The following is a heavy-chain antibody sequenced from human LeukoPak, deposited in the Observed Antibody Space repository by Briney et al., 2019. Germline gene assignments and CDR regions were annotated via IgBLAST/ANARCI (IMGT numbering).Heavy chain of an antibody. CDR3: ARNILWFGESYRVFDY. CDR2: IYYSGST. D-gene: IGHD3-10*01. J-gene: IGHJ4*02. CDR1: GGSISSYY. Sequence: MSSETLSLTCTVSGGSISSYYWSWIRQPPGKGLEWIGYIYYSGSTYYNPSLKSRVTISVDTSKNQFSLKLSSVTAADTAVYYCARNILWFGESYRVFDYWGQGTLVTVSS. V-gene: IGHV4-59*08.